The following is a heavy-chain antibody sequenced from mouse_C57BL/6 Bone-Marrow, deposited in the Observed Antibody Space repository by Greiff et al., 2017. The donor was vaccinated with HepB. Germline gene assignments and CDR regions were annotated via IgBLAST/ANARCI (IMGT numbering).Heavy chain of an antibody. Sequence: VQLQQSGAELVKPGASVKISCKASGYAFSSYWMNWVKQRPGKGLEWIGQIYPGDGDTNYNGKFKGKATLTADKSSSTAYMQLSSLTSEDSAVYFCARSGYYYGTWFAYWGQGTLVTVSA. CDR3: ARSGYYYGTWFAY. D-gene: IGHD1-1*01. CDR1: GYAFSSYW. J-gene: IGHJ3*01. CDR2: IYPGDGDT. V-gene: IGHV1-80*01.